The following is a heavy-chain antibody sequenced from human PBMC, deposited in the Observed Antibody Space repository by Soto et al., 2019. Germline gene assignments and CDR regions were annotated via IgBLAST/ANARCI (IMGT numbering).Heavy chain of an antibody. D-gene: IGHD1-26*01. V-gene: IGHV3-23*01. CDR3: AKDMGGATPFDY. CDR1: GFTFISYA. CDR2: ISGSGGST. Sequence: EVQLLESGGGLVQPGGSLRLSCAASGFTFISYAMSWVRQAPGKVLEWVSAISGSGGSTYYADSVKGRFTISRDNSKNTLYLQMNSLRAEDTAVYYCAKDMGGATPFDYWGQGTLVTVSS. J-gene: IGHJ4*02.